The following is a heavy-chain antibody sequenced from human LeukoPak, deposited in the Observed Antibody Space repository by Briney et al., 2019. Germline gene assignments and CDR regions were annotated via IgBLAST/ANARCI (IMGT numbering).Heavy chain of an antibody. Sequence: PGGSLRLSCAASGFTFSNYFMHWVRQAPGKGLVWVSRINSDGSSTNYADSVKGRFTISRDNSKNTLYLQMNSLRAEDTAVYYCAKEEGAHLDSGSYLGVYWGQGILVTVSS. V-gene: IGHV3-74*01. CDR1: GFTFSNYF. CDR3: AKEEGAHLDSGSYLGVY. D-gene: IGHD1-26*01. CDR2: INSDGSST. J-gene: IGHJ4*02.